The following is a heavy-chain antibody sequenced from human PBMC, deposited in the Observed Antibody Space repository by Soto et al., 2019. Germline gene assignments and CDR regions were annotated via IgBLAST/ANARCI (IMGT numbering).Heavy chain of an antibody. CDR1: GGSISSYY. D-gene: IGHD3-9*01. Sequence: SETLSLTCTVSGGSISSYYWSWIRQPPGKGLEGIGYIDYGGSTNDNPSLKRPVTISLDTSKNQFSLKPSSVTAADTAVYYCARAHTYYDILTVYSTPPLYSGMLVWGRGTSVTVSS. J-gene: IGHJ6*02. V-gene: IGHV4-59*01. CDR3: ARAHTYYDILTVYSTPPLYSGMLV. CDR2: IDYGGST.